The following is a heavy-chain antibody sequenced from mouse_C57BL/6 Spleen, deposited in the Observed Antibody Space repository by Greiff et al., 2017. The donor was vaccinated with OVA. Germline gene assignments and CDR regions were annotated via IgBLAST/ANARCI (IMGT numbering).Heavy chain of an antibody. CDR3: AKNRYYGSSSYAMDD. CDR1: GFSFTSYG. V-gene: IGHV2-5*01. CDR2: IWSGGST. Sequence: QVQLQQSGPGLVQPSQCLSITCTVSGFSFTSYGVHWVRQSPGKGLEWLGVIWSGGSTDYNAAFMSRLSITKDNSKSQVFFKMNSLQADDTAIYYCAKNRYYGSSSYAMDDWGQGTSVTVSS. J-gene: IGHJ4*01. D-gene: IGHD1-1*01.